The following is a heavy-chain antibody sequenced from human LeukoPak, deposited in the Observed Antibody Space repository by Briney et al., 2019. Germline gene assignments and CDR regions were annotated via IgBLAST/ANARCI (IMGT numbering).Heavy chain of an antibody. J-gene: IGHJ4*02. CDR1: GYSISSGYY. V-gene: IGHV4-38-2*02. D-gene: IGHD4-17*01. CDR3: ARRTTGKFDY. Sequence: PSETLSLTCTVSGYSISSGYYWGWIRQPPGQGLEWIGSIYHSGSTYYNPSLKSRVTISVDTSKNQFSLKLSSVTAADTAVYYCARRTTGKFDYWGQGTLVTVSS. CDR2: IYHSGST.